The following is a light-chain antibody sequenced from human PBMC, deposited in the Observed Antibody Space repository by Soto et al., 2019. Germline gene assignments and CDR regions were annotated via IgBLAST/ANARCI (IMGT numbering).Light chain of an antibody. CDR2: DVS. V-gene: IGLV2-14*03. CDR3: TSFTTADTHV. J-gene: IGLJ1*01. CDR1: SSDIASYDY. Sequence: QSVLTQAASVSGSPGQSITVSCIGTSSDIASYDYVSWYQQHPGKVPKLMIYDVSNRPSGVSNRFSGSKSGNTASLTISGLQAEDEADYYCTSFTTADTHVFGTGTKVTVL.